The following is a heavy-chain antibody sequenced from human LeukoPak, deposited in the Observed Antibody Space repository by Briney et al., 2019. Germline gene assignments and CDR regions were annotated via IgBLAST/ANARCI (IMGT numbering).Heavy chain of an antibody. Sequence: GESLKISCKGSGYSFTSYWIGWVRQMPGKGLEWMGIIYPGDSDTRYSPSFQGQVTISADKSISTAYLQWSSLKASDTAMYYCARGGHRYCSSTSCYPFDYWGQGTLVTVSS. J-gene: IGHJ4*02. CDR2: IYPGDSDT. CDR3: ARGGHRYCSSTSCYPFDY. D-gene: IGHD2-2*01. V-gene: IGHV5-51*01. CDR1: GYSFTSYW.